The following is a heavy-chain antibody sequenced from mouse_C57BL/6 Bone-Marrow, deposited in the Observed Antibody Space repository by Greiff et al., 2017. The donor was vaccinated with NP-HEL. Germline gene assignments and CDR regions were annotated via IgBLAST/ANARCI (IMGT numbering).Heavy chain of an antibody. CDR3: AAMVTTEGANY. CDR2: INPYNGGT. J-gene: IGHJ2*01. Sequence: EVQLQQSGPVLVKPGASVKMSCKASGYTFTDYYMNWVKQSHGKSLEWIGVINPYNGGTSYNQKFKGKATLTVDKSSSTAYMELNSLTSEDSAVYYCAAMVTTEGANYWGQGTTLTVSS. D-gene: IGHD2-2*01. V-gene: IGHV1-19*01. CDR1: GYTFTDYY.